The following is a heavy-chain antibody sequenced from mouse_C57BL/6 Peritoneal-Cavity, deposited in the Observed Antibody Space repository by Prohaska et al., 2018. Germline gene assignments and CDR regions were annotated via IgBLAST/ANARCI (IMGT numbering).Heavy chain of an antibody. CDR2: ISDGGSYT. CDR1: GFTFSSYA. J-gene: IGHJ3*01. D-gene: IGHD4-1*01. V-gene: IGHV5-4*01. Sequence: EVQLVESGGGLVKPGGSLKLSCAASGFTFSSYAMSWVRQTPEKRLEWVATISDGGSYTDYPDNVKGRFTISRDNAKNNLYLQMSHLKSEDTAMYYCARLGRAYWGQGTLVTVSA. CDR3: ARLGRAY.